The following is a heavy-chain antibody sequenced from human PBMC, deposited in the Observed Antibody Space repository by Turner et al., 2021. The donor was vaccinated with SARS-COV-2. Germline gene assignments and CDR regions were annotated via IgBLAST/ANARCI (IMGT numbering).Heavy chain of an antibody. J-gene: IGHJ6*02. CDR2: ISSSSSYI. Sequence: EVQLVESGGGLVKPGGSLRLSCAASGFNFSSYSMNWVRQAPGKALEWVSSISSSSSYIYYADSVKGRFTISRDNAKNSLYLQMNSLRAEDTAVYYCARDHRPVVVPAAKRAGSYYYGMDVWGQGTTVTVSS. CDR3: ARDHRPVVVPAAKRAGSYYYGMDV. D-gene: IGHD2-2*01. V-gene: IGHV3-21*01. CDR1: GFNFSSYS.